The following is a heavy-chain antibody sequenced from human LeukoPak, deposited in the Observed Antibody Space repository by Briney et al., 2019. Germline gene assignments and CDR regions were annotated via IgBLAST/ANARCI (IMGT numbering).Heavy chain of an antibody. CDR1: GYSLSSQW. J-gene: IGHJ5*01. CDR3: SRAFS. Sequence: GGSLRLSCAPSGYSLSSQWMSCVREAPERGRECVANIKEDGSQKSYMDSVMGRFTISRENAKNSLYLQMKSLRVEDTTVYYCSRAFSWGKGTLVTVSS. CDR2: IKEDGSQK. V-gene: IGHV3-7*01. D-gene: IGHD3-16*01.